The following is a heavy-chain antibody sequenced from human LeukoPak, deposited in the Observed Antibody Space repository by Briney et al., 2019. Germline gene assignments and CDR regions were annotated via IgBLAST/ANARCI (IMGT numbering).Heavy chain of an antibody. CDR3: GRVAGYSSRGSYYSLDV. CDR2: IKTKTDGGTT. J-gene: IGHJ6*02. V-gene: IGHV3-15*01. Sequence: GGSLRLSCAASGFTFRNAWMSWVRQVPGKGLEWVGRIKTKTDGGTTDYAAPVKGRFTISRDDSKNTVYLQMNSLRAEDTAIYYCGRVAGYSSRGSYYSLDVWGQGTTVTVSS. D-gene: IGHD6-13*01. CDR1: GFTFRNAW.